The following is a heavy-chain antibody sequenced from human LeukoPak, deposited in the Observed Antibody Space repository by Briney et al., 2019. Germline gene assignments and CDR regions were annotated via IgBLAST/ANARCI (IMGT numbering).Heavy chain of an antibody. D-gene: IGHD7-27*01. CDR1: GFXFSNAW. CDR3: TTGNWGSFSY. CDR2: IKSKTDGGTT. V-gene: IGHV3-15*01. J-gene: IGHJ4*02. Sequence: GGSLRLSCAASGFXFSNAWMNWVRQAPGKGLEWVGRIKSKTDGGTTDYAAPVKGRFTISRDDSRHTLYLQVNSMKTEDTAVYYCTTGNWGSFSYWGQGTLVTVSS.